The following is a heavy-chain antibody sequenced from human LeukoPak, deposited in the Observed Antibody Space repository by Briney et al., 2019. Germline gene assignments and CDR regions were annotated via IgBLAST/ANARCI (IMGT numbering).Heavy chain of an antibody. CDR1: GGTFSSYA. CDR3: ARGQAAAGLFDY. V-gene: IGHV1-69*04. CDR2: IIPILGIA. D-gene: IGHD6-13*01. Sequence: SVKVSCKASGGTFSSYAISWVRQAPGQGLEWMGRIIPILGIANYAQKFQGRVTITADKSTSTAYMELSSRRSEDTAVYYCARGQAAAGLFDYWGQGTPVTVSS. J-gene: IGHJ4*02.